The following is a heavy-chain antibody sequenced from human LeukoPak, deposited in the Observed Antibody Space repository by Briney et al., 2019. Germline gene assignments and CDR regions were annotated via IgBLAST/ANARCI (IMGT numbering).Heavy chain of an antibody. CDR3: AREDCTNGVCLSFDY. Sequence: PSETLSLTCAVYGGSFSGYYWSWIRQPPGKGLEWIGEINHSESTNYNPSLKSRVTMSVDTSKNQFSLKLTSVTAADTAVYFCAREDCTNGVCLSFDYWGQGTLVTVSS. V-gene: IGHV4-34*01. D-gene: IGHD2-8*01. CDR2: INHSEST. J-gene: IGHJ4*02. CDR1: GGSFSGYY.